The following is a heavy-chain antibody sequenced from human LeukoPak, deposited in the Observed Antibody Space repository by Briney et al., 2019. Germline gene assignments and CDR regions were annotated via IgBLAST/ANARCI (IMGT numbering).Heavy chain of an antibody. CDR3: ATRLRWFDP. CDR1: GGPFSGYY. Sequence: ETLSLTCAVYGGPFSGYYWSWIRQPPGKGLEWIGEINHSGSTNYNPSLKRRVTISGDTSKNKFSLKLSSVTAADTAVYSCATRLRWFDPWGQGTLVTVSS. V-gene: IGHV4-34*01. J-gene: IGHJ5*02. CDR2: INHSGST. D-gene: IGHD2-21*01.